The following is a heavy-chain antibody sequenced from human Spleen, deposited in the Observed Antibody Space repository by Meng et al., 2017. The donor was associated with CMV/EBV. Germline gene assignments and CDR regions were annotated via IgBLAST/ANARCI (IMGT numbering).Heavy chain of an antibody. J-gene: IGHJ6*02. CDR3: ARVLTIFVGGCMDV. V-gene: IGHV3-11*04. CDR2: ISSSGSTI. D-gene: IGHD3-3*01. Sequence: GESLKISCAASGFTFSDYYMSWIRQAPGKGLEWVSYISSSGSTIYYADSVKGRFTISRDNAKNSLYLQMNSLRAEDTAVYYCARVLTIFVGGCMDVWGQGTTVTVSS. CDR1: GFTFSDYY.